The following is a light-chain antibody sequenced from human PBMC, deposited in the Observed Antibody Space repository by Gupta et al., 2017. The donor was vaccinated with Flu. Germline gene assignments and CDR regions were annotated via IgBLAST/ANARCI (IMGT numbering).Light chain of an antibody. Sequence: VITQSPATLSVSPGERVTLSCRASQSIGNNLAWYRQKSGRAPRRLIYGESTRATGSTDRCTGSRFGKECTLTISILQSEECGFYYCKQYRIGHQGSLTFGERTRLEI. J-gene: IGKJ5*01. CDR3: KQYRIGHQGSLT. CDR1: QSIGNN. V-gene: IGKV3-15*01. CDR2: GES.